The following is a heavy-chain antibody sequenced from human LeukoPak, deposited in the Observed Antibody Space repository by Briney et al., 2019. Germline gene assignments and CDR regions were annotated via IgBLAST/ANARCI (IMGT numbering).Heavy chain of an antibody. Sequence: GGSLRLSCADSGFTFSSYSMNWVRQAPGKGLEWVSSISSSSSYIYYADSVKGRFTISRHNAKNSLHLQMNSLRAEDAAVYYCERVVGYSYGNDYWGQGAVLSLSS. V-gene: IGHV3-21*01. J-gene: IGHJ4*02. D-gene: IGHD5-18*01. CDR3: ERVVGYSYGNDY. CDR1: GFTFSSYS. CDR2: ISSSSSYI.